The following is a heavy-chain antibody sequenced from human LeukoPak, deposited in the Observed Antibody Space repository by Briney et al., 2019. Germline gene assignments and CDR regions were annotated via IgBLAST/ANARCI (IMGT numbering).Heavy chain of an antibody. CDR3: AKDQSSGWPNYFDY. V-gene: IGHV3-23*01. CDR2: ISSGGGST. D-gene: IGHD6-19*01. J-gene: IGHJ4*02. Sequence: GGSLRLSCAASGFTFSSYGMSWVRQAPGKALEWVSGISSGGGSTHYADSVKGRFTISRDNSKSTLYLQMNSLRAEDTALYYCAKDQSSGWPNYFDYWGQGTLVTVSS. CDR1: GFTFSSYG.